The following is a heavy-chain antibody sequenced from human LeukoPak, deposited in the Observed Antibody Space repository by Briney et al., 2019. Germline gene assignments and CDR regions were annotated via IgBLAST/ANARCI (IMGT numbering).Heavy chain of an antibody. Sequence: GGSLRLSCAASGFTFSSYSMNWVRQAPGKGLEWVSSISSSSSYIYYADSVKGRFTISRDNAKNSLYLQMNSLSAEDTAVYYCARDGPLPFGESAFDIWGQGTMVTVSS. CDR2: ISSSSSYI. V-gene: IGHV3-21*01. CDR1: GFTFSSYS. D-gene: IGHD3-10*01. J-gene: IGHJ3*02. CDR3: ARDGPLPFGESAFDI.